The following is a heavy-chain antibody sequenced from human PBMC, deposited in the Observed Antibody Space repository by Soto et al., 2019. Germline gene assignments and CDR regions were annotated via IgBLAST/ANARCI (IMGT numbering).Heavy chain of an antibody. CDR3: ARRPNWNYGMDV. Sequence: PGESLKISCKGSGYSFTSYWISWVRQMPGKGLEWMGRIDPSDSYTNYSPTFQGHVTISADKSISTAYLQWSSLKASDTAMYYCARRPNWNYGMDVWGQGTTVTVPS. CDR1: GYSFTSYW. V-gene: IGHV5-10-1*01. CDR2: IDPSDSYT. D-gene: IGHD1-1*01. J-gene: IGHJ6*02.